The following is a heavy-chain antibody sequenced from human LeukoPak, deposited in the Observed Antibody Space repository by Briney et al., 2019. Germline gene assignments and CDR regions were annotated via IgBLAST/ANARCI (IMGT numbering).Heavy chain of an antibody. CDR3: AGFSSSWYSTFDY. D-gene: IGHD6-13*01. CDR1: GGTFSSYA. Sequence: SVKVSCKASGGTFSSYAISWVRQAPGQGLEWMGGIIPIFGTANYAQKFQGRVTITADKSTSTAYMELSSLRSEDTAVYYCAGFSSSWYSTFDYWGQGTLVTVSS. V-gene: IGHV1-69*06. J-gene: IGHJ4*02. CDR2: IIPIFGTA.